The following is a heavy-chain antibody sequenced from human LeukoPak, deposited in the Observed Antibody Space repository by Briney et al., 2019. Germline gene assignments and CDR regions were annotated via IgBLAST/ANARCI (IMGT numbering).Heavy chain of an antibody. CDR2: ISGSGGST. J-gene: IGHJ4*02. CDR3: AKHTVTTLTPFDY. CDR1: GFTFSSYA. V-gene: IGHV3-23*01. D-gene: IGHD4-17*01. Sequence: GGSLRLSCAASGFTFSSYAMSWVRQAPGKGLEWVSAISGSGGSTYYADSVKGRFTISRDNSKNTLYLQMHSLRAEDTAVYSCAKHTVTTLTPFDYWGQGTLVTVSS.